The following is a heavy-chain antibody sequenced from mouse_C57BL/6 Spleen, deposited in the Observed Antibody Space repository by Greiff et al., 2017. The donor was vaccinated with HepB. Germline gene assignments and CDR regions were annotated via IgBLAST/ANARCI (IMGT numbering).Heavy chain of an antibody. CDR3: ARSYYYPAWFAY. J-gene: IGHJ3*01. CDR1: GYTFTSYW. CDR2: IYPGSGSN. D-gene: IGHD1-1*01. V-gene: IGHV1-55*01. Sequence: QVQLQQPGAELVKPGASVKMSCKASGYTFTSYWITWVKQRPGQGLEWIGDIYPGSGSNNYNEKFKSKATLTVDTSSSTAYMQLSSLTSEDSAVFYCARSYYYPAWFAYWGQGTLVTVSA.